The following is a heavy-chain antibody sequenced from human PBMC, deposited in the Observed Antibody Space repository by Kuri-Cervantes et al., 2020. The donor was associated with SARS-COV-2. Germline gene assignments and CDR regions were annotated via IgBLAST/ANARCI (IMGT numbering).Heavy chain of an antibody. V-gene: IGHV3-11*04. CDR3: ARGGEPRGYDILTGYSDY. D-gene: IGHD3-9*01. CDR2: ISSSGSTI. CDR1: GFTFSDYY. Sequence: GESLKISCAASGFTFSDYYMSWIRQAPGKGLEWVSYISSSGSTIYYADSVKGRFTTSRDNAKNSLYLQMNSLRAEDTAVYYCARGGEPRGYDILTGYSDYWGQGTLVTVSS. J-gene: IGHJ4*02.